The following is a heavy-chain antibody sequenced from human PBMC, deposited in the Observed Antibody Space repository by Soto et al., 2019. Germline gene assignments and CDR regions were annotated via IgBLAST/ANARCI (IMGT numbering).Heavy chain of an antibody. J-gene: IGHJ6*02. CDR1: VDSVCSNSAA. V-gene: IGHV6-1*01. CDR3: ARDLGEKYCSSTSCHYGMDV. D-gene: IGHD2-2*01. CDR2: TYDRAKGYN. Sequence: PTQALPLTWAISVDSVCSNSAAWNCRRQSPSRGRECLGRTYDRAKGYNNYAVSVKRRITSNPDTSKNQFSLPLNSVTPEDTAVYYCARDLGEKYCSSTSCHYGMDVWGQGTTVTVSS.